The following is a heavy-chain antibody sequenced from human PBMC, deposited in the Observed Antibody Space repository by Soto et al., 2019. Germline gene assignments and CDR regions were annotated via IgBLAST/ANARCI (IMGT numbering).Heavy chain of an antibody. J-gene: IGHJ4*02. V-gene: IGHV4-4*02. CDR1: SGSISSSNW. D-gene: IGHD2-15*01. CDR3: LRLTDEGYCSGGSCYPTYYFDY. Sequence: SETLSLTCAVSSGSISSSNWWSWVRQPPGKGLEWTGEIYHSGSTNYNPSLKSRVTISVDKSKNQFSLMLSSVTAADTAVYYFLRLTDEGYCSGGSCYPTYYFDYWGQGTQVTVS. CDR2: IYHSGST.